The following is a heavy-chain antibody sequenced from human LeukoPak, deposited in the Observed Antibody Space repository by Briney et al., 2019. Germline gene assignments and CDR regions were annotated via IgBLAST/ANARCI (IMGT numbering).Heavy chain of an antibody. J-gene: IGHJ4*02. D-gene: IGHD3-10*01. CDR3: ARDVKTYTSGSYDY. CDR2: INSDGSRT. V-gene: IGHV3-74*01. CDR1: GFTFSNYW. Sequence: PGGSLRLSCAASGFTFSNYWMHWVRQAPGKGLVWVSRINSDGSRTSYADSVKGRFTISRDNAKNSLYLQMDSLRAEDTAFYYCARDVKTYTSGSYDYWGQGTLVTVSS.